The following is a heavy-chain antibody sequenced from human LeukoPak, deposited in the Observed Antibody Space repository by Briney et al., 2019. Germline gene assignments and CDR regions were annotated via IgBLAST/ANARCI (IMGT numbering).Heavy chain of an antibody. D-gene: IGHD3-22*01. Sequence: GGSLRLSCAASGFTFSSYGLHWVRQAPGKGLEWVAVIWYDGSNKYYADSVKGRFTISRDNSKNTLYLQMNSLRAEDTAVYYCARVRYYYDSSGHMDVWGQGTTVTVPS. V-gene: IGHV3-33*01. CDR3: ARVRYYYDSSGHMDV. J-gene: IGHJ6*02. CDR1: GFTFSSYG. CDR2: IWYDGSNK.